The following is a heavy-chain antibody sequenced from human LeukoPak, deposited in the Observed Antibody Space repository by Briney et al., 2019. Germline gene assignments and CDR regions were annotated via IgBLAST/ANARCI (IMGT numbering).Heavy chain of an antibody. CDR3: ARHFVYYYGSGTYYPCWFDP. J-gene: IGHJ5*02. Sequence: SETLSLTCAVSGGSISDSLYYWGWIRPSPGKGLEWIGSIYYSGITYYNPSLKSRATISVDTSRNQFSLKLISVTAADTTVYYCARHFVYYYGSGTYYPCWFDPWGQGTLVTVSS. CDR2: IYYSGIT. V-gene: IGHV4-39*01. CDR1: GGSISDSLYY. D-gene: IGHD3-10*01.